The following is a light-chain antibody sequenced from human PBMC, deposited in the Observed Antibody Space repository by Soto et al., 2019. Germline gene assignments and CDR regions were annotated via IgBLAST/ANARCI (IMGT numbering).Light chain of an antibody. V-gene: IGLV2-14*01. CDR2: EVS. CDR3: SSYTSSSTLVV. CDR1: SSDVGGYNY. Sequence: QSALTQPASVSGSPGQSITISCTGTSSDVGGYNYVSWYQQHPGKAPKLMICEVSNRPSGVSNRFSGSKSGNTASLTISGLPAEDEADYYCSSYTSSSTLVVVGGGTKVTVL. J-gene: IGLJ2*01.